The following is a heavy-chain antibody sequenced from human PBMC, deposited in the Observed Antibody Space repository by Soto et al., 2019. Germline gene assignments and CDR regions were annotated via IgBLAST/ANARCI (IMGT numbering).Heavy chain of an antibody. Sequence: QVQLQESGPGLVQPAGTLSLTCTVSGGSVTSRNWWIWVRQPPGKGLEWIGAIHHSGTTDCNPSLKSRATISVDKSKNHFSLRLTSVTAADTALYYCARQELELDWFDPWGQGTLVSVSS. CDR1: GGSVTSRNW. V-gene: IGHV4-4*02. CDR3: ARQELELDWFDP. CDR2: IHHSGTT. J-gene: IGHJ5*02. D-gene: IGHD1-7*01.